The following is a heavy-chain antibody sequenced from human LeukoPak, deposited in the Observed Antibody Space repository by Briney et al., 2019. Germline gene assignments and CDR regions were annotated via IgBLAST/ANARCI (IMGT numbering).Heavy chain of an antibody. J-gene: IGHJ3*01. Sequence: SQTLSLTCTVSGGPISSANHFWSWVRQSPGEGLEWIGYIHYDGRAHYNPSLKSRVSMSLDMSKNQFSLSLSSVTAADTAIYYCAREVITPGDSDGFDLWGQGTMVSVSS. D-gene: IGHD2-2*01. CDR2: IHYDGRA. CDR3: AREVITPGDSDGFDL. CDR1: GGPISSANHF. V-gene: IGHV4-30-4*08.